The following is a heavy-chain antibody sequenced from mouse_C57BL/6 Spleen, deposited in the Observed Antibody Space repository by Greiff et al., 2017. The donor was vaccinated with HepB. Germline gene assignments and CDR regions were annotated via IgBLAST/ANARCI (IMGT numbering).Heavy chain of an antibody. CDR3: APTAQASAWFAY. J-gene: IGHJ3*01. Sequence: VQLPPSGPELVKPGASVKISCKASGYAFRSSWMNWVKERPGKGLEWIGRIYPGDGDTNYNGKFKGKATLTADKSSSTAYMQLSSLTSEDSAVYFCAPTAQASAWFAYWGQGTLVTVSA. CDR1: GYAFRSSW. CDR2: IYPGDGDT. V-gene: IGHV1-82*01. D-gene: IGHD3-2*02.